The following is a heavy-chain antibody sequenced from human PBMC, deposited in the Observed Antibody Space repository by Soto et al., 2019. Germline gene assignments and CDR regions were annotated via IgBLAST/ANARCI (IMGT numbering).Heavy chain of an antibody. CDR3: AKDEYPIGWYLSGAFDI. CDR2: VSGTDDTT. CDR1: GFTFSSYA. Sequence: EVQLLESGGGLVQPGGSLRLSCAASGFTFSSYAMSWVRQAPGKGLEWVSVVSGTDDTTYYADSVKGRFTIARDNSKNTLYLQMNSLRAEDTAVYYCAKDEYPIGWYLSGAFDIWGQGTMVTVSS. J-gene: IGHJ3*02. D-gene: IGHD6-19*01. V-gene: IGHV3-23*01.